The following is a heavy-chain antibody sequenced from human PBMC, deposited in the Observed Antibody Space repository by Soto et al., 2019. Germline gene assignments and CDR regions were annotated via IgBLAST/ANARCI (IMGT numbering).Heavy chain of an antibody. CDR2: ISAYNGNT. CDR3: AAEDGPKVDN. Sequence: ASVKVSCKASGYTFTSYAMSWVRQAPGQGLEWMGWISAYNGNTNYAQKFQGRVTMTTDTSTSTAYMELSSLRSEDTAVYDCAAEDGPKVDNWGQGTMVTVSS. J-gene: IGHJ3*02. CDR1: GYTFTSYA. V-gene: IGHV1-18*01.